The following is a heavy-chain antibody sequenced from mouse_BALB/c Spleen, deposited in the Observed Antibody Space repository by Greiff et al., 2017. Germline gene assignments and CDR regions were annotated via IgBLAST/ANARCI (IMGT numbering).Heavy chain of an antibody. CDR3: ARYGMDY. J-gene: IGHJ4*01. Sequence: EVQLMESGGGLVKPGGSLKLSCAASGFTFSDYYMYWVRQTPEKRLEWVATISDGGSYTYYPDSVKGRFTISRDNAKNNLYLQMSSLKSEDTAMCYCARYGMDYWGQGTSGTVSS. CDR1: GFTFSDYY. V-gene: IGHV5-4*02. CDR2: ISDGGSYT.